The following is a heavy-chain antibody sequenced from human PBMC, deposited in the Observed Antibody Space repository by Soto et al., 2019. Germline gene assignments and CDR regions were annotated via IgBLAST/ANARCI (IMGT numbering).Heavy chain of an antibody. CDR3: AGGVLTIFGVVTNYYYYGMDV. Sequence: SETLSLTCAVYGGSFSGYYWSWIRQPPGKGLEWIGEINHSGSTNYNPSLKSRVTISVDTSKNQFSLKLSSVTAADTAVYYCAGGVLTIFGVVTNYYYYGMDVWGQGTIVTVS. CDR1: GGSFSGYY. CDR2: INHSGST. V-gene: IGHV4-34*01. J-gene: IGHJ6*02. D-gene: IGHD3-3*01.